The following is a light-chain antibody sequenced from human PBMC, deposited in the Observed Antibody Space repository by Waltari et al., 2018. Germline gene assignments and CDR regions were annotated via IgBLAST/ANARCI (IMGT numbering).Light chain of an antibody. CDR3: SSYTSGNTWV. J-gene: IGLJ3*02. Sequence: QSVLTQPAYVPGSSGQLLTIHCTGTSNYVGPYTNVTWYQQHPGKAPKIVIYDVRKRPSGVSDRFSGSKSGNTASLTISGLQAEDEADYYCSSYTSGNTWVFGGGTKLTVL. CDR1: SNYVGPYTN. V-gene: IGLV2-14*03. CDR2: DVR.